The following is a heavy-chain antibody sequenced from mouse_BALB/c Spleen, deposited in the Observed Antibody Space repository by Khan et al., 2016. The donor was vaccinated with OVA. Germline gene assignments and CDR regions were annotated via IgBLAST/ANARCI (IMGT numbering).Heavy chain of an antibody. D-gene: IGHD1-3*01. CDR2: IWAGGST. J-gene: IGHJ3*01. CDR3: ARAFYNGAWFAY. Sequence: VQLQESGPGLVAPSQTLSITCTVSGFSLSNYGIHWVRQSPGKGLEWLGVIWAGGSTNHNSALMSRLSISKDNSKSQVFLKMNSLQTEDTAMYYCARAFYNGAWFAYWGQGTLVTVSA. CDR1: GFSLSNYG. V-gene: IGHV2-9*02.